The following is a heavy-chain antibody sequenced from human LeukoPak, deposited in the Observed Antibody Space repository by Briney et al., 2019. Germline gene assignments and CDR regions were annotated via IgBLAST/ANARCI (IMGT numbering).Heavy chain of an antibody. Sequence: GGSLRLSCAASGFIVSSNYMSWVRQAPGKGLEWVSSISSSSSYIYYADSVKGRFTISRDNAKNSLYLQMNSLRAEDTAVYYCARDYYDSSGYQGYWGQGTLVTVSS. CDR1: GFIVSSNY. V-gene: IGHV3-21*01. D-gene: IGHD3-22*01. CDR2: ISSSSSYI. CDR3: ARDYYDSSGYQGY. J-gene: IGHJ4*02.